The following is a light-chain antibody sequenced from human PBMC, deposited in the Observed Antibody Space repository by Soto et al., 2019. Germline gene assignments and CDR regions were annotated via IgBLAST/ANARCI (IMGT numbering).Light chain of an antibody. J-gene: IGKJ1*01. Sequence: EVILTQSPATLSLSPGDRATLSCRASQSVSSYLAWYQQKPGQAPRLLIYQTSLRAAGIPARFSASGSGTDFTLTISDVQPEDFALYYCHQRQSWPRTFGQGTKVDI. CDR3: HQRQSWPRT. CDR2: QTS. V-gene: IGKV3-11*01. CDR1: QSVSSY.